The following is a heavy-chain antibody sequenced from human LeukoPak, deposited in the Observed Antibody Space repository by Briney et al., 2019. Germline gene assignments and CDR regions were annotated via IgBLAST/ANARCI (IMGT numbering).Heavy chain of an antibody. Sequence: GGSLRLSCAASGFTFSSYAMHWVRQAPGKGLEWVAVISYDGSNKYYADSVKGRFTISRDNSKNTLYLQMNSLRAEDTAVYYCAKDRGQWLVPYYYGMDVWGQGTTVTVSS. CDR1: GFTFSSYA. J-gene: IGHJ6*02. V-gene: IGHV3-30*04. CDR2: ISYDGSNK. D-gene: IGHD6-19*01. CDR3: AKDRGQWLVPYYYGMDV.